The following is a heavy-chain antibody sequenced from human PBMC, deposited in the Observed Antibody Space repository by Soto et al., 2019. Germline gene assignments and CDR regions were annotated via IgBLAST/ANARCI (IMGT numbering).Heavy chain of an antibody. V-gene: IGHV1-69*01. CDR1: GGTFSSYA. D-gene: IGHD2-2*01. CDR2: IIPIFGTA. Sequence: QVQLVQSGAEVKKPGSSVKVSCKASGGTFSSYAISRVRQAPGQGLEWMGGIIPIFGTANYAQKFQGRVTISADESTSTAYMELSSLRSEDTAVYYCARATDCSSTSCYTYYSYYGMDVWVQGTTVTVSS. CDR3: ARATDCSSTSCYTYYSYYGMDV. J-gene: IGHJ6*02.